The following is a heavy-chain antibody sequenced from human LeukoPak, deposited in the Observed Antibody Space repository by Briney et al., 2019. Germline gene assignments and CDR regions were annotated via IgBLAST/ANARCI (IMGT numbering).Heavy chain of an antibody. CDR1: GYTFTSYD. J-gene: IGHJ4*02. D-gene: IGHD5-24*01. V-gene: IGHV1-8*01. CDR2: MNPNSGNT. CDR3: ASGIDGPGAISRGYFDY. Sequence: GASVKVSCKASGYTFTSYDINWVRQATGQGLEWMGWMNPNSGNTGYAQKFQGRVTMTRNTSISTAYMELSSLRSEDTAVYYCASGIDGPGAISRGYFDYWGQGTLVTVSS.